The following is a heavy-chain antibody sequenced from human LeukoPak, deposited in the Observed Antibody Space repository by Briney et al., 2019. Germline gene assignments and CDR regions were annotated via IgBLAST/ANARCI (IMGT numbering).Heavy chain of an antibody. CDR1: GYTFTGYY. D-gene: IGHD6-13*01. Sequence: GASVKVSCKASGYTFTGYYMHWVRQAPGQGLECMGWINPNSGGTNYAQKFQGRVTMTRDTSTSTAYMELRSLRSDDTAVYYCAREKADFAGYSSSWYSDYRGQGTLVTVSS. CDR2: INPNSGGT. J-gene: IGHJ4*02. CDR3: AREKADFAGYSSSWYSDY. V-gene: IGHV1-2*02.